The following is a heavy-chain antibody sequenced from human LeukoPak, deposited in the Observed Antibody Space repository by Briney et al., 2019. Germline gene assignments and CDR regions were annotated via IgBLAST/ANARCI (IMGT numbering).Heavy chain of an antibody. CDR2: ISDNGGTA. J-gene: IGHJ4*02. CDR1: QFMFSTYA. V-gene: IGHV3-23*01. D-gene: IGHD3-10*01. CDR3: AKANMVRGVTLKFDY. Sequence: GGSLRLSCAASQFMFSTYAMYWVRQAPGKGLEWVSGISDNGGTAYYADSVKGRFTISRDNSKNMLYLHMNSLRAEDTAVYYCAKANMVRGVTLKFDYWGQGTLVTVSS.